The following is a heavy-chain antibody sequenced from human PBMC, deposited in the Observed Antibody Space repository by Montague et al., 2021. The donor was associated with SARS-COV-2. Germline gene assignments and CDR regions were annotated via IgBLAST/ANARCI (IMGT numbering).Heavy chain of an antibody. Sequence: YATSVRGRLTVNPDASKNEFSLELNYVTPEDTAVYYCVRYSGWFYFDFWGQGTLVTVSS. V-gene: IGHV6-1*01. CDR3: VRYSGWFYFDF. J-gene: IGHJ4*02. D-gene: IGHD6-19*01.